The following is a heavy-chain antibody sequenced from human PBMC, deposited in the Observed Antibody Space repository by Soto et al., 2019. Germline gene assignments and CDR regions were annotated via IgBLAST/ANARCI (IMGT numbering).Heavy chain of an antibody. CDR1: GYTFTSYG. J-gene: IGHJ4*02. CDR3: ASSPLPPEYYYDSSGYYYFDY. Sequence: ASVKVSCKASGYTFTSYGISWVRQAPGQGLEWMGWISAYNGNTNYAQKLQGRVTMTTDTSTSTAYMELRSLRSDDTAVYYCASSPLPPEYYYDSSGYYYFDYWGQGTLVTVSS. CDR2: ISAYNGNT. V-gene: IGHV1-18*01. D-gene: IGHD3-22*01.